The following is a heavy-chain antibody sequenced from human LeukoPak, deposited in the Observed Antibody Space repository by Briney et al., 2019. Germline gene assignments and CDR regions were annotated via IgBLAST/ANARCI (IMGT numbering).Heavy chain of an antibody. CDR2: INHSGST. Sequence: SETLSLTCAVYGGSFSGYYWSWIRQPPGKGLEWIGEINHSGSTNYNPSLKSRVTISVDTSKNQFSLKLSSVTAADTAVYYCAKRRGYSYGFDYWGQGTLVTVSS. CDR1: GGSFSGYY. D-gene: IGHD5-18*01. J-gene: IGHJ4*02. CDR3: AKRRGYSYGFDY. V-gene: IGHV4-34*01.